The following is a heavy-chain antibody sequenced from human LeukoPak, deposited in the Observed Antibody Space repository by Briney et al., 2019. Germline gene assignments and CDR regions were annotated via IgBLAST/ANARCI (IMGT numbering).Heavy chain of an antibody. CDR3: ASMCSSTSCSTGGLWFDP. CDR2: IIPIFGTA. D-gene: IGHD2-2*01. V-gene: IGHV1-69*13. CDR1: GGTFSSYA. J-gene: IGHJ5*02. Sequence: SVKVSCKASGGTFSSYAISWVRQAPGQGLEWMGGIIPIFGTANYAQRFQGRVTITADESTSTAYMELSSLRSEDTAVYYCASMCSSTSCSTGGLWFDPWGQGTLSPSPQ.